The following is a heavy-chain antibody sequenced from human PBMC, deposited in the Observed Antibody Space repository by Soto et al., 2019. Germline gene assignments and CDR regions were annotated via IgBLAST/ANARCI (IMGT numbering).Heavy chain of an antibody. CDR2: ISWNSGSI. Sequence: DVQLVESGGGLVQPGRSLRLSCAASGFTFDDYAMHWVRQAPGKGLEWVSGISWNSGSIGYADSVKGRFTISRDNAKNSLYLQMNSLRAEDTALYYCAKDMGMGTYYFDYWGQGTLVTVSS. CDR3: AKDMGMGTYYFDY. D-gene: IGHD7-27*01. CDR1: GFTFDDYA. V-gene: IGHV3-9*01. J-gene: IGHJ4*02.